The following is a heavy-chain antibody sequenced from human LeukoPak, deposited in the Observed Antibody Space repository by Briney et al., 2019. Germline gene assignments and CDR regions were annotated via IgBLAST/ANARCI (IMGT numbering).Heavy chain of an antibody. CDR3: ARKLRGVSGMDV. V-gene: IGHV3-74*01. J-gene: IGHJ6*04. D-gene: IGHD3-10*01. Sequence: GESLRLSCAASGFTFSDYYMHWVCQAPGKGLVWVSRISSDGSSTTYADSVKGRFTISRDNANNTLYLQINSLRAEDTAVYYCARKLRGVSGMDVWGKGTTVTVSS. CDR1: GFTFSDYY. CDR2: ISSDGSST.